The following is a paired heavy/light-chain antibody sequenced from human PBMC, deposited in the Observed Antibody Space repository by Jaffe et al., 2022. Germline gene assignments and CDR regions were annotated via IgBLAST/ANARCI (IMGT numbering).Heavy chain of an antibody. Sequence: EVQLVESGGGLVQPGGSLRLSCAASGFTFSSYEMNWVRQAPGKGLEWVSYISSSGSTIYYADSVKGRFTISRDNAKNSLYLQMNSLRAEDTAVYYCARDRAHDYYDKRVSDAFDIWGQGTMVTVSS. CDR1: GFTFSSYE. CDR2: ISSSGSTI. J-gene: IGHJ3*02. CDR3: ARDRAHDYYDKRVSDAFDI. D-gene: IGHD3-22*01. V-gene: IGHV3-48*03.
Light chain of an antibody. V-gene: IGLV3-1*01. CDR2: QDS. CDR3: QAWDSSRVV. J-gene: IGLJ2*01. CDR1: KLGDKY. Sequence: SYELTQPPSVSVSPGQTASITCSGDKLGDKYACWYQQKPGQSPVLVIYQDSKRPSGIPERFSGSNSGNTATLTISGTQAMDEADYYCQAWDSSRVVFGGGTKLTVL.